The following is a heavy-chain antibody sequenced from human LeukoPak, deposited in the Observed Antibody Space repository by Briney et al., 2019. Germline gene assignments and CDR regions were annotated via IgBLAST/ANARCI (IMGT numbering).Heavy chain of an antibody. CDR3: ARAIYSSSWSYYYYYYYMDV. CDR2: ISSSGSTI. J-gene: IGHJ6*03. D-gene: IGHD6-13*01. Sequence: GGSLRLSCAASGFAFSSYEMNWVRQAPGKGLEWVSYISSSGSTIYYADSVKGRFTISRDNAKNSLYLQMNSLRAEDTALYYCARAIYSSSWSYYYYYYYMDVWGKGTTVTISS. CDR1: GFAFSSYE. V-gene: IGHV3-48*03.